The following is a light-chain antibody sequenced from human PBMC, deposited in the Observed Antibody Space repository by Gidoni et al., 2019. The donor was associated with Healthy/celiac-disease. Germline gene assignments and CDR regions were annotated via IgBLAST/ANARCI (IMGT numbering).Light chain of an antibody. CDR2: EVS. CDR1: SSDVGGYNY. Sequence: SALTQPPSASGSPGQSVTISCTGTSSDVGGYNYVSWYQQHPGKPPKLMIYEVSKRPSGVPDRFSGSKSGNTASLTVSGLQAEDEADYYCSSYAGSNNSVFGGGTKLTVL. CDR3: SSYAGSNNSV. V-gene: IGLV2-8*01. J-gene: IGLJ3*02.